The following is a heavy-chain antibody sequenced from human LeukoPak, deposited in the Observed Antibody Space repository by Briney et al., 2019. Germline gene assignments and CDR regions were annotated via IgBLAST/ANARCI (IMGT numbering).Heavy chain of an antibody. V-gene: IGHV3-21*01. D-gene: IGHD3-10*01. J-gene: IGHJ4*02. Sequence: GGSLRLSCAASGFTFSSSAMNWVRQAPGKGLEWVSSINNVASHIYYAHSVKSRFTISRDNAKNSLYLQMNSLSDEDTAVYYCARGVWFGDHWGQGTLVTVSS. CDR2: INNVASHI. CDR1: GFTFSSSA. CDR3: ARGVWFGDH.